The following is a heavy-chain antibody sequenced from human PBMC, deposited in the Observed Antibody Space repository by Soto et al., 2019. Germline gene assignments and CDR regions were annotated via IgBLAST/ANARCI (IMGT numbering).Heavy chain of an antibody. CDR1: GFTVSSNY. Sequence: GGSLRLSCAASGFTVSSNYMSWVRQAPGKGLEWVSVIYSGGSTYYADSVKGRFTISRDNSKNTLYLQMNSLRAEDTAVYYCASFAVAATCDYWGQGTLVTVSS. V-gene: IGHV3-66*01. CDR3: ASFAVAATCDY. J-gene: IGHJ4*02. CDR2: IYSGGST. D-gene: IGHD6-19*01.